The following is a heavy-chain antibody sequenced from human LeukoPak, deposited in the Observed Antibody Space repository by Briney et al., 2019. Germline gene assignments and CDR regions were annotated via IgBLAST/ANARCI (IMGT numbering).Heavy chain of an antibody. CDR3: AAATVWFGELTSLFDY. J-gene: IGHJ4*02. CDR2: IVVGSGNT. D-gene: IGHD3-10*01. Sequence: SVKVSCKASGYTFTSYDINWVRQATGQGLEWMGWIVVGSGNTNYAQKFQERVTITRDMSTSTAYMELSSLRSEDTAVYYCAAATVWFGELTSLFDYWGQGTLVTVSS. CDR1: GYTFTSYD. V-gene: IGHV1-58*02.